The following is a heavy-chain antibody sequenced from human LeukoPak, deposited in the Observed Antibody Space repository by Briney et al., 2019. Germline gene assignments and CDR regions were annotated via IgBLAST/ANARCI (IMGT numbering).Heavy chain of an antibody. CDR2: ISTSGST. Sequence: KPSQTLSLTCTVSGGSISSGTYYWSWIRQPAGKGLEWIGRISTSGSTNYNPSLKSRVTISVDTSKNHLSLKLSSVTAADTAVYYCARAVSRTVVVGTAYYYYMDVWGKGTTVTVSS. CDR1: GGSISSGTYY. CDR3: ARAVSRTVVVGTAYYYYMDV. J-gene: IGHJ6*03. V-gene: IGHV4-61*02. D-gene: IGHD3-22*01.